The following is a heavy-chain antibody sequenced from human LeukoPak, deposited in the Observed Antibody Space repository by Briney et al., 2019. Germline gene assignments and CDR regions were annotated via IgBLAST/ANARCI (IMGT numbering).Heavy chain of an antibody. V-gene: IGHV4-30-4*01. D-gene: IGHD3-22*01. J-gene: IGHJ4*02. Sequence: PSETLSLTCTVSGGSISSGDYYWSWIRQPPGKGLEWTGYIYYSGSTYYNPSLKSRVTISVDTSKNQFSLKLSSVTAADTAVYYCARAHDSSGPATPPYYFDYWGQGTLVTVSS. CDR3: ARAHDSSGPATPPYYFDY. CDR2: IYYSGST. CDR1: GGSISSGDYY.